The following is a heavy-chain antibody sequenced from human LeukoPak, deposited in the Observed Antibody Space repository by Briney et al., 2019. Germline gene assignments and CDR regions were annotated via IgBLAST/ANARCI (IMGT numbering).Heavy chain of an antibody. J-gene: IGHJ1*01. Sequence: GGSLRLSSAASGFTFTSYAMNWVGQAPGKGLEWFAAISGSGGATYYADSVTARFTISRDNSGSTVFLQTDSLRADDTAVYFCARNRPAGYAYGFELQHWGQGTLVTVSS. CDR2: ISGSGGAT. V-gene: IGHV3-23*01. CDR3: ARNRPAGYAYGFELQH. CDR1: GFTFTSYA. D-gene: IGHD5-12*01.